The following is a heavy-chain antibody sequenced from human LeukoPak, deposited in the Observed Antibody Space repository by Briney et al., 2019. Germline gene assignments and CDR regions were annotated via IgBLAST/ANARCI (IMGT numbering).Heavy chain of an antibody. CDR2: ISGSGGTT. V-gene: IGHV3-23*01. CDR1: GFTFSSYA. Sequence: GGSLRLSCTASGFTFSSYAMSWVRQAPGKGLEWVSAISGSGGTTNYADSVKGRFTISRDNSKNTLYLQMNSLRAEDTAVYYCAKFWPAYCSSTSCAQGGDYWGQGTLVTVSS. CDR3: AKFWPAYCSSTSCAQGGDY. D-gene: IGHD2-2*01. J-gene: IGHJ4*02.